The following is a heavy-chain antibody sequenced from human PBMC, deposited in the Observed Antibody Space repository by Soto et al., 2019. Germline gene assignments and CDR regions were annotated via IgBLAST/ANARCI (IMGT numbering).Heavy chain of an antibody. D-gene: IGHD3-10*01. J-gene: IGHJ6*02. CDR3: ARELDTMVRGVTYYYGMDV. CDR2: IKQDGSEK. CDR1: GFTFSSYW. Sequence: GSLRFSCAASGFTFSSYWMSWVRQAPGKGLEWVANIKQDGSEKYYVDSVKGRFTISRDNAKNSLYLQMNSLRAEDTAVYYCARELDTMVRGVTYYYGMDVWGQGTTVTVSS. V-gene: IGHV3-7*05.